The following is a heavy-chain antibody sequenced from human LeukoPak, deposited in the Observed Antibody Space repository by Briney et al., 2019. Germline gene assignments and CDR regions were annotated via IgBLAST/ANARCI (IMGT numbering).Heavy chain of an antibody. D-gene: IGHD3-22*01. Sequence: SVKVSCKASGYTFTSYGISWVRQAPGQGLEWMGGIIPIFGTANYAQKFQGRVTITADESTSTAYMELSSLRSEDTAVYYCATITMIVVGWGQGTLVTVSS. J-gene: IGHJ4*02. CDR2: IIPIFGTA. CDR1: GYTFTSYG. V-gene: IGHV1-69*13. CDR3: ATITMIVVG.